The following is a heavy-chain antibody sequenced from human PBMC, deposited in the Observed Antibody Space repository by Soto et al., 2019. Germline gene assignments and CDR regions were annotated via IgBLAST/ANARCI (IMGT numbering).Heavy chain of an antibody. V-gene: IGHV4-59*01. CDR1: GGSISSYY. CDR3: ARGKSPRWFDP. Sequence: SEPLSLTCTVSGGSISSYYWSWIRQPPGKGLEWIGYIYYSGSTNYNPSLKSRVTISVDTSKNQFSLKLSSVTAADTAVYYCARGKSPRWFDPWGQGTLVTVSS. J-gene: IGHJ5*02. CDR2: IYYSGST.